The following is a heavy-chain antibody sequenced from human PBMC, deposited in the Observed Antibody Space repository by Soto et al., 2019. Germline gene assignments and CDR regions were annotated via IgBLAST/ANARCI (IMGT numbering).Heavy chain of an antibody. CDR2: ISWNSGSI. CDR3: ARDPEIYSGKFDYGLDV. J-gene: IGHJ6*02. D-gene: IGHD4-4*01. Sequence: PGGSLRLSCAASGFTFDDYAMHWVRQAPGKGLEWVSGISWNSGSIGYADSVKGRFTISRDNAKNSLYLQMNSLRAEDTAVYYCARDPEIYSGKFDYGLDVWGQGTTVTVSS. CDR1: GFTFDDYA. V-gene: IGHV3-9*01.